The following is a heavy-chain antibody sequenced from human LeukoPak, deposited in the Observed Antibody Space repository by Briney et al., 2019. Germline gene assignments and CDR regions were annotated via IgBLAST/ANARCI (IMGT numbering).Heavy chain of an antibody. Sequence: SETLSLTCTVSGGFTSNYFCTWLRQSAGKGLEWIGRIHTSRSTNYNPSLKSRVSMSVDTSKNQFSLKLSSVTAADTAVYYCASLRNPLLWFGELLSRNYYYYGMDVWGQGTTVTVSS. D-gene: IGHD3-10*01. CDR2: IHTSRST. CDR3: ASLRNPLLWFGELLSRNYYYYGMDV. V-gene: IGHV4-4*07. J-gene: IGHJ6*02. CDR1: GGFTSNYF.